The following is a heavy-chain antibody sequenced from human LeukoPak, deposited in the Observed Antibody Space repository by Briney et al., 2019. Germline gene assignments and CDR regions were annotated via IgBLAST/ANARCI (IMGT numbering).Heavy chain of an antibody. CDR2: IIPIVGTT. CDR3: ARGGYYYDSSGYSHLPDY. Sequence: ASVKVSGKASGGTYSSYAFSWVRQAPGQGLEWMGGIIPIVGTTNYAQMFQGRVTITADESTSTAYMELSSLRSEDTAVYYCARGGYYYDSSGYSHLPDYWGQGTLVTVSS. CDR1: GGTYSSYA. J-gene: IGHJ4*02. V-gene: IGHV1-69*01. D-gene: IGHD3-22*01.